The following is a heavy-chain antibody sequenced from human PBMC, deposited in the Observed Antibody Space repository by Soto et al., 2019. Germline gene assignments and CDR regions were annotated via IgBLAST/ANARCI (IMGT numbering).Heavy chain of an antibody. D-gene: IGHD3-16*02. CDR3: AHGSRHVWGSYRPYFDY. J-gene: IGHJ4*02. V-gene: IGHV2-5*02. Sequence: QITLKESGPTLVKPTQTLTLTCTFSGFSLTTSGEGVGWIRQPPGKALEWLALIYWDDGKPYSPSLKSRLTITKDTSKSQVVLSMTNMDPVDTATYYCAHGSRHVWGSYRPYFDYWGQGTLVTVSS. CDR1: GFSLTTSGEG. CDR2: IYWDDGK.